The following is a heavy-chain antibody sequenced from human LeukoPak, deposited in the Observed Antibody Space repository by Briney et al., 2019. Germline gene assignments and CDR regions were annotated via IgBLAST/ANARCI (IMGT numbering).Heavy chain of an antibody. CDR2: ISGSGGST. CDR3: AKVDFSTVTTGFDY. J-gene: IGHJ4*02. D-gene: IGHD4-17*01. Sequence: GGSLRLSCTASGFTFSSYAMSWVRQAPGKGLEWVSAISGSGGSTYYADSVKGRFTISRDNSKNTLYLQMNSLRAEDTAVYYCAKVDFSTVTTGFDYWGQGTLVTVSS. V-gene: IGHV3-23*01. CDR1: GFTFSSYA.